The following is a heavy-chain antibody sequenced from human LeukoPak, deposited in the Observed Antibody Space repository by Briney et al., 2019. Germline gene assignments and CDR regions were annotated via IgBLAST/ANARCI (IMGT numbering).Heavy chain of an antibody. CDR3: ARDMVRGSYGVGFDP. Sequence: SETLSLTCTVSGASISSYYWSWIRQPPGKGLEWIGYIYYSGSTNYNPSLKSRVTISVDTSKNQFSLKLSSVTAADTAVYYCARDMVRGSYGVGFDPWGQGTLVTVSS. CDR1: GASISSYY. CDR2: IYYSGST. D-gene: IGHD3-16*01. J-gene: IGHJ5*02. V-gene: IGHV4-59*01.